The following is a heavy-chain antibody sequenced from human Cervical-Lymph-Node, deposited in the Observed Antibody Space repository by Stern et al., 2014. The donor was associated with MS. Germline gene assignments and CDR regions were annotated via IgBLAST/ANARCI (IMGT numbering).Heavy chain of an antibody. CDR1: GGSISSGNYY. CDR3: ARGNYDVLTDNGGHGFDI. CDR2: IYSSGST. Sequence: QVQLQESGPGLVKPSQTLSLTCTVSGGSISSGNYYWSWIRQPAGEGLEWIGRIYSSGSTQYNPPLKSRVTISADTSTHQFPLRLSSVTAADTAVYYCARGNYDVLTDNGGHGFDIWGQGTMVTVSS. D-gene: IGHD3-9*01. V-gene: IGHV4-61*02. J-gene: IGHJ3*02.